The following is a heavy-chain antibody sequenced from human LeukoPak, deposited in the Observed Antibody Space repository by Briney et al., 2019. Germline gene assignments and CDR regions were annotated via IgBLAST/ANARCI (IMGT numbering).Heavy chain of an antibody. CDR2: INHSGST. V-gene: IGHV4-34*01. D-gene: IGHD1-20*01. CDR3: ARGYGITGTNPLTYYYYYMDV. CDR1: GGSFSGYY. Sequence: PSETLSLTCAVYGGSFSGYYWSWIRQPPGKGLEWIGEINHSGSTNYNPSLKSRVTISVDTSKNQFSLKLSSVTAADTAVYYCARGYGITGTNPLTYYYYYMDVWGKGTTVTVSS. J-gene: IGHJ6*03.